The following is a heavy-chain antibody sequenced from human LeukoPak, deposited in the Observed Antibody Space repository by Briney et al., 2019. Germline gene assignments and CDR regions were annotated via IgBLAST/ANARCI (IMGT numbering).Heavy chain of an antibody. D-gene: IGHD6-13*01. J-gene: IGHJ5*02. CDR3: AREEQQLGDWFDP. V-gene: IGHV4-59*11. CDR1: GGSISSHY. CDR2: IFYSGST. Sequence: SSETLSLTCTVSGGSISSHYWSWIRQPPGKGLEWIGYIFYSGSTNYNPSLKSRVTISVDTSKNQSSLKLRSVTAADTAVYYCAREEQQLGDWFDPWGQGTLVTVSS.